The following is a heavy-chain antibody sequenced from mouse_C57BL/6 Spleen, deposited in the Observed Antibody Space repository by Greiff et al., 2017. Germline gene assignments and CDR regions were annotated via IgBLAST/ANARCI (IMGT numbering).Heavy chain of an antibody. CDR3: TRGSSDVAY. CDR1: GFTFSDAW. D-gene: IGHD1-1*01. J-gene: IGHJ3*01. CDR2: IRNKADNPAT. V-gene: IGHV6-6*01. Sequence: EVQVEESGGGLVQPGGSMKLSCAASGFTFSDAWMDWVRQSPEQGLEWVAEIRNKADNPATYYDESVKGRLTISRDYSKSSVYLQMSRSRAEDAGIYYGTRGSSDVAYWGQGTLVTVSA.